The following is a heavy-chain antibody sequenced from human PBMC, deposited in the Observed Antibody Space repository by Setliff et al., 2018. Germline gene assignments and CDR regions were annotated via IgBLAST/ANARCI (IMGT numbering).Heavy chain of an antibody. CDR1: GYTFTSYG. CDR2: ISAYNGNT. V-gene: IGHV1-18*01. Sequence: ASVKDSCKASGYTFTSYGISWVRQAPGQGLEWMGWISAYNGNTNYAQKLQGRVTMTTDTSTSTAYMELRSLRSDDTAVYYCARAPLSGYYYYYYMDVWGKGTTVTVSS. J-gene: IGHJ6*03. CDR3: ARAPLSGYYYYYYMDV. D-gene: IGHD3-3*01.